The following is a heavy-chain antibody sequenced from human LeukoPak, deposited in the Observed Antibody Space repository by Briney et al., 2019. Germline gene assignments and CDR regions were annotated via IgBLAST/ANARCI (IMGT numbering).Heavy chain of an antibody. CDR3: ARGDSSGPDYYYYMDV. Sequence: GGSLRLSCAASGFTFSNAWMSWVRQAPGKGLEWVGRIKSKTDGGTTDYAAPVKGRFTISRDDSKNTLYLQMNSLRDEDTAVYYCARGDSSGPDYYYYMDVWGKGTTVTISS. J-gene: IGHJ6*03. V-gene: IGHV3-15*01. CDR2: IKSKTDGGTT. D-gene: IGHD6-19*01. CDR1: GFTFSNAW.